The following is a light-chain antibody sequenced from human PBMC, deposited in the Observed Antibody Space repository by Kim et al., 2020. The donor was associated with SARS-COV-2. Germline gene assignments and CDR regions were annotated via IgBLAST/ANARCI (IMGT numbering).Light chain of an antibody. V-gene: IGKV3-15*01. CDR1: QSVKTN. J-gene: IGKJ4*01. CDR3: QQYSNWPLT. CDR2: GAS. Sequence: SVSPGERGTLSCRASQSVKTNLAWYQQRPGHTPRLLIYGASTRATGIPATFSGSGSGTEFTLSISSLQSEDYAVYYCQQYSNWPLTFGGGTKVEI.